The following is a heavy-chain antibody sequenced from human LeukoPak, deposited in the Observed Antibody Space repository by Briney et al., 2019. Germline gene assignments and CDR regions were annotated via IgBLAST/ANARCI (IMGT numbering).Heavy chain of an antibody. Sequence: SETLSLTCTVSGGSISSYYWSWIRQPPGKGLEWIGYIYYSGSTNDNPSLKSRVTISVDTSKNQFSLKLSPVTAADTPVYYCARTRGYSYGYGFDYWGQGTLVTVSS. CDR1: GGSISSYY. D-gene: IGHD5-18*01. CDR2: IYYSGST. J-gene: IGHJ4*02. CDR3: ARTRGYSYGYGFDY. V-gene: IGHV4-59*01.